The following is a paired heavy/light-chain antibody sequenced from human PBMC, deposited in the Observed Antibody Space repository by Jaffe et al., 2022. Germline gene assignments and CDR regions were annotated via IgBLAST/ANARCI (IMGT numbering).Light chain of an antibody. Sequence: EIVLTQSPGTLSLSPGERATLSCRASQSVRSDYLAWYQQKPGQAPRLLIYGASSRATGIPDRFSGSGSGTDFTLTISRLEPEDFAVYYCQQYGTSPRLTFGGGTKVDIK. V-gene: IGKV3-20*01. CDR1: QSVRSDY. CDR2: GAS. J-gene: IGKJ4*01. CDR3: QQYGTSPRLT.
Heavy chain of an antibody. CDR1: GFTFDVYE. CDR3: AREGHYDTRGYYYTPDAFDI. J-gene: IGHJ3*02. CDR2: ISNSGTTI. V-gene: IGHV3-48*03. Sequence: EMQLVESGGGLVQPGGSLRLSCAASGFTFDVYEMNWVRQAPGKGLEWVSYISNSGTTIYYADSVKGRFSISRDNAKNSLYLQMNSLRAEDTAVYYCAREGHYDTRGYYYTPDAFDIWGQGTMVTVSS. D-gene: IGHD3-22*01.